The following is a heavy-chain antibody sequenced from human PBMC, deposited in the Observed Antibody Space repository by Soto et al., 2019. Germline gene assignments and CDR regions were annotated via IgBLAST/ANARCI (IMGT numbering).Heavy chain of an antibody. J-gene: IGHJ6*02. Sequence: QVQLVQSGAEVKKPGASVKVSCKASGYTFTRSGISWVRQAPGQGLEWMGWINGYNGNTNYTQKFQGRITMTTDTPTSTAYMELRSLRSDDTAVYSCAIMGDVHYYYYGMDVWGQGTTVIVSS. CDR1: GYTFTRSG. V-gene: IGHV1-18*01. CDR2: INGYNGNT. CDR3: AIMGDVHYYYYGMDV. D-gene: IGHD3-16*01.